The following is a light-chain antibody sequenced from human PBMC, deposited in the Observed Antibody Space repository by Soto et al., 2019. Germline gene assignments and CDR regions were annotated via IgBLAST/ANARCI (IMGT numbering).Light chain of an antibody. CDR1: SGHSSYA. CDR2: VYSDGSH. J-gene: IGLJ3*02. Sequence: QPVLTQSPSASASLGASVRLTCTLNSGHSSYAIAWHQQQPEKGPQFLMKVYSDGSHIKGDGIPDRFSGSSSGAERYLTISSLQSEDEADYYCQTWGNGFWVFGGGTKVTVL. CDR3: QTWGNGFWV. V-gene: IGLV4-69*01.